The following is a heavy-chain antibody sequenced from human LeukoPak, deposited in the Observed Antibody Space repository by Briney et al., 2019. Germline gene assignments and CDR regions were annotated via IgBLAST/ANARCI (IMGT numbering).Heavy chain of an antibody. CDR1: GFTFSGSA. Sequence: PGGSLRLSCAASGFTFSGSAMHWVRQASGKGLEWVGRIRSKANSYATAYAASVKGRFTISRDDSKNTAYLQMNSLKTEDTAVYYCTTPLIAAAGTGYWGQGTLVTVSS. CDR2: IRSKANSYAT. J-gene: IGHJ4*02. D-gene: IGHD6-13*01. CDR3: TTPLIAAAGTGY. V-gene: IGHV3-73*01.